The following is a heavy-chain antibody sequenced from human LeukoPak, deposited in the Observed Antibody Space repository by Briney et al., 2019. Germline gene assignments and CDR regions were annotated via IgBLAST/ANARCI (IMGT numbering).Heavy chain of an antibody. D-gene: IGHD3-3*01. CDR2: IYTSGST. CDR1: GGSISSGSYY. Sequence: SETLSLTCTVSGGSISSGSYYWSWIRQPAGKGLEWIGRIYTSGSTNYNPSLNSRVTISVDTSKNQFSLKLSSVTAADTAVYYCARTRFTIFGVVIAGWFDPWGQGTLVTVSS. CDR3: ARTRFTIFGVVIAGWFDP. V-gene: IGHV4-61*02. J-gene: IGHJ5*02.